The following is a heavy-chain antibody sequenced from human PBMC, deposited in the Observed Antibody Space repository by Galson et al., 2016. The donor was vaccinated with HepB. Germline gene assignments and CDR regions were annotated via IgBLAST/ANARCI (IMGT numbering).Heavy chain of an antibody. CDR1: GLIVKDAW. Sequence: SLRLSCAASGLIVKDAWMNWVRQSPERGLEWIGLSKSESKGGTIDYAAPVKDRFIVSRDDSKNTLNLQMNSLKTEDTAVYYCVSENIGAFDYWGQGALVTVSS. D-gene: IGHD4/OR15-4a*01. J-gene: IGHJ4*02. CDR3: VSENIGAFDY. CDR2: SKSESKGGTI. V-gene: IGHV3-15*01.